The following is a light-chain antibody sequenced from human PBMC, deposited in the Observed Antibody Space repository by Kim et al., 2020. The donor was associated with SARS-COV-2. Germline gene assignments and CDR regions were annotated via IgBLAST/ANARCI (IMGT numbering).Light chain of an antibody. V-gene: IGLV3-19*01. CDR2: GKN. J-gene: IGLJ3*02. Sequence: ALGKTVRTTCQGDSLRSYYASWYQQKPGQAPVLVIYGKNNRTSGIPDRLSGSSSGNTASLTITGAQAEDEADYYCNSRDSSGNHWVFGGGTQLTVL. CDR1: SLRSYY. CDR3: NSRDSSGNHWV.